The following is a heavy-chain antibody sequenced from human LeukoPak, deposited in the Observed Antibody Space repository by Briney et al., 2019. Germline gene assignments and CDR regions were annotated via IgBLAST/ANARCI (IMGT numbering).Heavy chain of an antibody. CDR1: DGSFSGYY. CDR2: INHSGST. J-gene: IGHJ5*02. CDR3: ARGEVRCSSTSCYVGWFDP. D-gene: IGHD2-2*01. Sequence: SETLSLTCAVYDGSFSGYYWSWIRQPPGKGLEWIGEINHSGSTNYNPSLKSRVTISVDTSKNQFSLKLSSVTAADTAVYYCARGEVRCSSTSCYVGWFDPWGQGTLVTVSS. V-gene: IGHV4-34*01.